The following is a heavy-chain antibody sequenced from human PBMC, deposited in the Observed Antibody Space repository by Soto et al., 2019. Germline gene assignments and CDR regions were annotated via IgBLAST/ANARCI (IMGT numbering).Heavy chain of an antibody. J-gene: IGHJ6*01. CDR1: GGTFSNYA. CDR2: IIPIFGTA. V-gene: IGHV1-69*06. CDR3: ATNAYHDFSSGYFHGTDV. Sequence: QVQLMQSGTEVKKPGSSVKVSCKASGGTFSNYAVSWVRQTPGQGLEWMGGIIPIFGTAIYPQRFQGRVAIVADKSTSTAFMALSSLRSEETAMYYCATNAYHDFSSGYFHGTDVWGQGTTVIVSS. D-gene: IGHD3-3*01.